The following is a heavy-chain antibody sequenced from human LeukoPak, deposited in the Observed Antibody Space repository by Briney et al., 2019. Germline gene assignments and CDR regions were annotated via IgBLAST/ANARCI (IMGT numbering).Heavy chain of an antibody. Sequence: KASETLSLTCTVSGGSISSSSYYWGWVRQPPGKGLEWIGSVYYSGATYYNPSLKSRVTISEDTSENQFSLKMKSVTAADTAVYYCARQTGSGLFILPGGQGTLVTVSS. CDR1: GGSISSSSYY. J-gene: IGHJ4*02. CDR3: ARQTGSGLFILP. CDR2: VYYSGAT. V-gene: IGHV4-39*07. D-gene: IGHD3/OR15-3a*01.